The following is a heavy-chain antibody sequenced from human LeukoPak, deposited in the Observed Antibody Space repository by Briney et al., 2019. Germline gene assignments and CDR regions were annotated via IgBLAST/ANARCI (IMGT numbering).Heavy chain of an antibody. Sequence: KTSQTLSLTCTVSGGSISSGDYYWSWIRQPPGKGLEWIGYIYYSGSTYSNPSLKSRVTISVDTSKNQFSLKLSSVTAADTAVYYCARARHNWNYFGYWFDPWGQGTLVTVSS. J-gene: IGHJ5*02. V-gene: IGHV4-30-4*01. CDR3: ARARHNWNYFGYWFDP. CDR1: GGSISSGDYY. CDR2: IYYSGST. D-gene: IGHD1-7*01.